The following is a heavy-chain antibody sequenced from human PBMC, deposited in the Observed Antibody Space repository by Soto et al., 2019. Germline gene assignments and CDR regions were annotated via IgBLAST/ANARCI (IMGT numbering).Heavy chain of an antibody. CDR3: ARGGHSSGWAPEPFDY. CDR2: TYYRSKGYN. Sequence: PSQTLSLTCAISGDSVSSNSAAWNWIRQSPSRGLEWLGRTYYRSKGYNDYAVSVKSRITINPDTSKNQFSLQPNSVTPEDTAVYYCARGGHSSGWAPEPFDYWGQGTLVTVSS. V-gene: IGHV6-1*01. CDR1: GDSVSSNSAA. J-gene: IGHJ4*02. D-gene: IGHD6-19*01.